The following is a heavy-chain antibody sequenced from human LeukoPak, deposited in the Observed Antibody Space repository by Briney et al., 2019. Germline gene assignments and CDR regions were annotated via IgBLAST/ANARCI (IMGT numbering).Heavy chain of an antibody. CDR3: ARGTTVTTAVLVPNDAFDI. V-gene: IGHV1-69*13. CDR1: GGTFSSYA. D-gene: IGHD4-17*01. J-gene: IGHJ3*02. Sequence: SVKVSCKASGGTFSSYAISWVRQAPGQGLEWMGGSIPMFGTTNFAPEFQGRVTITADEFTSTAYMELTSLKSEDTAVYYCARGTTVTTAVLVPNDAFDIWGQGTMVTVSS. CDR2: SIPMFGTT.